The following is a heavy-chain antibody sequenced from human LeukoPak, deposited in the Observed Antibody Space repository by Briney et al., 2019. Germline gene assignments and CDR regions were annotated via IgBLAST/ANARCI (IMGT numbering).Heavy chain of an antibody. CDR3: ARDAIVRDYSYSDY. CDR1: GYTFTDYY. V-gene: IGHV1-2*02. J-gene: IGHJ4*02. D-gene: IGHD4-11*01. Sequence: ASVKVSCKASGYTFTDYYMHWVRQVPGLGLEWMGWINPNSGGTNYAHKFQGRVTMTRDTSIRTAYMELSRLRSDDTAVYYCARDAIVRDYSYSDYWGQGALVTVSS. CDR2: INPNSGGT.